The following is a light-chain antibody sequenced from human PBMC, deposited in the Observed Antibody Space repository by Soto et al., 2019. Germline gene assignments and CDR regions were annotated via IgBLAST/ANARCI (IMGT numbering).Light chain of an antibody. J-gene: IGKJ5*01. CDR1: VQLQQCDGETD. CDR2: ELF. V-gene: IGKV2D-29*01. CDR3: MQSIQVPIT. Sequence: EIVMTETPLSLSVAPEQPASISCTSRVQLQQCDGETDLYWYLQKTCQPPHLLIDELFNRFSGVPDKFSGSGSGTDFTLKISRVEAEDVGVYYCMQSIQVPITFGQGTRLAI.